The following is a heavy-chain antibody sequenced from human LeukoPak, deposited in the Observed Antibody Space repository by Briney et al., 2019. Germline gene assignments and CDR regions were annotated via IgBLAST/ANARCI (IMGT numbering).Heavy chain of an antibody. D-gene: IGHD2-21*02. Sequence: GGSLRLSCTGSGFTFSGFWMSWVRQAPGKGLEWVANIKQDGSEKYYVDSVKGRFTISRDNAKNSLYLQMNSLRAEDTAAYYCASTYVVVTAVHDAFHIWGQGTMVTVSS. CDR3: ASTYVVVTAVHDAFHI. J-gene: IGHJ3*02. V-gene: IGHV3-7*01. CDR1: GFTFSGFW. CDR2: IKQDGSEK.